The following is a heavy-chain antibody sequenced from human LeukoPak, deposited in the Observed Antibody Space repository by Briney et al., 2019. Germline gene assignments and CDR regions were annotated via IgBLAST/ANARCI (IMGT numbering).Heavy chain of an antibody. CDR1: GYTFTDYY. D-gene: IGHD2-2*01. V-gene: IGHV1-2*02. J-gene: IGHJ4*02. Sequence: GASVRVSCKASGYTFTDYYMHWVRQAPGQGVEWMGWINPNDGDTNYAQKFQGRVTMTRDTSISPAHMEVSRLRSDDTAVYYCARANFLYCSSSTCLFDYWGQGTLVTVSS. CDR3: ARANFLYCSSSTCLFDY. CDR2: INPNDGDT.